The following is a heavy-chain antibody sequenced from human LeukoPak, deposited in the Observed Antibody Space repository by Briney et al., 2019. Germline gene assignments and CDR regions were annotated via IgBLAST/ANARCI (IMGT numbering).Heavy chain of an antibody. V-gene: IGHV4-59*01. D-gene: IGHD3-22*01. J-gene: IGHJ3*02. CDR1: GGSISTYY. CDR2: IYRSGSI. CDR3: ARVYYDSSGYYRSGAFDI. Sequence: SETLSLTCTVSGGSISTYYWSWIRQPPGKGLEWIGYIYRSGSINYNPSLKSRVTISVDTSQNQFYLKLSSVTAADTAVYYCARVYYDSSGYYRSGAFDIWGQGTMVTVSS.